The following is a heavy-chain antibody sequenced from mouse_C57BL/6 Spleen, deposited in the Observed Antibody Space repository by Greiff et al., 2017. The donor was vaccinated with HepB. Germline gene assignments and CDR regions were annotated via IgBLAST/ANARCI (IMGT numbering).Heavy chain of an antibody. D-gene: IGHD2-4*01. CDR2: ISSGGSYT. CDR1: GFTFSSYG. Sequence: EVKVVESGGDLVKPGGSLKLSCAASGFTFSSYGMSWVRQTPDKRLEWVATISSGGSYTYYPDSVKGRFTISRDNAKNTLYLQMSSLKSEDTAMYYCARLHIYYDYDEGFAYWGQGTLVTVSA. J-gene: IGHJ3*01. CDR3: ARLHIYYDYDEGFAY. V-gene: IGHV5-6*01.